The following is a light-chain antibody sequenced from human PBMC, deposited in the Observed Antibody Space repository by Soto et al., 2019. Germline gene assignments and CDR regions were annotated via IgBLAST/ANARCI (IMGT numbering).Light chain of an antibody. CDR2: GAS. V-gene: IGKV3-15*01. Sequence: EIVLTQSPGTLSLSPGERATLSCRASQSFSSSYLAWYQQKPGQAPRLLIYGASTRATGIPGRFSGSGSGTEFTLTISSLQSEDFAVYYCQHYNSWPLTFGGGTKV. CDR1: QSFSSSY. J-gene: IGKJ4*01. CDR3: QHYNSWPLT.